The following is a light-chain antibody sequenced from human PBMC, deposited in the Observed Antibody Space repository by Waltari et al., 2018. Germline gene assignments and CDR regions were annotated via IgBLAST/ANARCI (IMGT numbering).Light chain of an antibody. CDR3: QQYNNWPRT. J-gene: IGKJ2*01. CDR1: QSVASN. CDR2: DAS. V-gene: IGKV3-15*01. Sequence: EIVMTQAPATLSVSPGERATLSCRASQSVASNFAWYQHTPGQAPRLLIYDASTRATGIPARFSGRGSGTEFTLTISSLQSEDFAVYYCQQYNNWPRTFGQGTKLEIK.